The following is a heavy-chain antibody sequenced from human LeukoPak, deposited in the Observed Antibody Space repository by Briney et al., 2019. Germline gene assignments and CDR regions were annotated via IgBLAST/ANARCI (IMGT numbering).Heavy chain of an antibody. CDR3: AKDRYSSSWWGSYYYYGMDV. Sequence: TGGSLRLSCAASGFTFSNYAMSWVRQAPGKGLEWVSAISGSGGSTYYADSVKGRFTISRDNSKNTLYLQMNSLRAEDTAVYYCAKDRYSSSWWGSYYYYGMDVWGQGTTVTVSS. J-gene: IGHJ6*02. V-gene: IGHV3-23*01. CDR1: GFTFSNYA. D-gene: IGHD6-13*01. CDR2: ISGSGGST.